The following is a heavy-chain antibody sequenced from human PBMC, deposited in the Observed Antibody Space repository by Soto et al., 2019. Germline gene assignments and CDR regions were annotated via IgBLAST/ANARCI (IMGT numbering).Heavy chain of an antibody. Sequence: QLQESGPGLVKPSRTLSLTCAVSRGSMTTGDWFSRGRQSPGKGLEWIGEIYYGGNSHYKPSIESGVNISLHKSKNQFFPELSSSTAADTAVYYCAKNAVGGFARWGQGTLVTLSP. CDR3: AKNAVGGFAR. CDR2: IYYGGNS. V-gene: IGHV4-4*02. D-gene: IGHD1-26*01. CDR1: RGSMTTGDW. J-gene: IGHJ4*02.